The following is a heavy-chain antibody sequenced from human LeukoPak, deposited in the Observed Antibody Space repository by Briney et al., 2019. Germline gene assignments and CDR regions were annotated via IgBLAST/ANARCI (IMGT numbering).Heavy chain of an antibody. J-gene: IGHJ4*02. D-gene: IGHD2/OR15-2a*01. Sequence: GDSLRLSCAASGFTFKKYAMNWVRQAPGKGLEWVSCISLTGYYINDADSVKGRFTISRDNSKNSLYLQMNSLRDEDTAVYYCTRGLVSSEYPPTFVPDFWGPGTLVTVSS. CDR2: ISLTGYYI. CDR1: GFTFKKYA. V-gene: IGHV3-21*01. CDR3: TRGLVSSEYPPTFVPDF.